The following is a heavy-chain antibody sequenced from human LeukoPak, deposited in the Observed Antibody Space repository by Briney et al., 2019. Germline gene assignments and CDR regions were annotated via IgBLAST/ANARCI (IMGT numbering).Heavy chain of an antibody. Sequence: SETLSLTCAVYGGSFSDYYWTWIRQVPGKGLEWIGEINHSGSTNYNPSLKSRVTISVDTSKNQFSLKLSSVTAADTSVYYCARHLLGYGSSGYSNFFDYWGQGTLVTVSS. V-gene: IGHV4-34*01. J-gene: IGHJ4*02. CDR1: GGSFSDYY. CDR3: ARHLLGYGSSGYSNFFDY. CDR2: INHSGST. D-gene: IGHD3-22*01.